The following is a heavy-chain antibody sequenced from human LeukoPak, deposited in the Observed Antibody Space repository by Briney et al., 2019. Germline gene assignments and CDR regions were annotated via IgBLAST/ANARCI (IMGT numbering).Heavy chain of an antibody. CDR2: ISSSSSYI. D-gene: IGHD3-10*01. J-gene: IGHJ4*02. CDR1: GFTFSSYS. Sequence: PGGSLRLSCAASGFTFSSYSMNWVRQAPGKGLEWVSSISSSSSYIYYADSVKGRFTISRDNAKNSLYLQMNSLRAEDTAVYYCASANMVRGETDYWGQGTLVTVSS. V-gene: IGHV3-21*01. CDR3: ASANMVRGETDY.